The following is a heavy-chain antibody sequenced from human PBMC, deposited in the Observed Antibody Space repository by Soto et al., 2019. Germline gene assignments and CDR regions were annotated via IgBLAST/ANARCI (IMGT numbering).Heavy chain of an antibody. CDR1: GFTYTTYT. J-gene: IGHJ4*02. CDR2: ISYDGNNK. Sequence: QVQLVESGGGVVQPGRSLRLSCAASGFTYTTYTMHWVRQAPGKGLEWVAVISYDGNNKFYPDSVKGRFTISRDSTKQTLYLQMTSLRADEAAMYYCARDGVSSPEYTWNYGTYFDYWGQGALVTVSS. V-gene: IGHV3-30*19. D-gene: IGHD1-7*01. CDR3: ARDGVSSPEYTWNYGTYFDY.